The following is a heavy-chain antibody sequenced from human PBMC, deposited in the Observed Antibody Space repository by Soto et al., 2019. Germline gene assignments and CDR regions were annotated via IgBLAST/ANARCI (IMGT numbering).Heavy chain of an antibody. CDR2: ISGSGGST. CDR3: AKASAPGGTYFPLWF. V-gene: IGHV3-23*01. J-gene: IGHJ4*02. D-gene: IGHD1-26*01. Sequence: PGGSLRLSCAASGFTFSSYGMSWVRQAPGKGLEWVSSISGSGGSTYYADSVKGRFTISRDNSKNTLYLQMNSLRAEDTAVYYCAKASAPGGTYFPLWFWGQGTLATVSS. CDR1: GFTFSSYG.